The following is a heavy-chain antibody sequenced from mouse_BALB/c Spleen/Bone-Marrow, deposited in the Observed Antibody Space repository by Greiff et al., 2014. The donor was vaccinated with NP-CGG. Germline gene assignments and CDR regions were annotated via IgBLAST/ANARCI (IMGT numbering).Heavy chain of an antibody. V-gene: IGHV1-54*03. CDR3: ARSRTGFAY. CDR2: INPGSGDT. Sequence: VQLQQSGAELVRPGTSVKVSCKASGYAFTNYLIEWVKQRPGQGLEWIGVINPGSGDTNYNEKFKGKATLTADKSSSTAYMQLSSLTSDDSAVYFCARSRTGFAYWGQGTLVTVSA. J-gene: IGHJ3*01. CDR1: GYAFTNYL.